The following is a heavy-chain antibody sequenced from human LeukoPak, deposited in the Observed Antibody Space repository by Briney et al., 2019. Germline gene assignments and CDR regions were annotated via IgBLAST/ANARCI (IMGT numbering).Heavy chain of an antibody. D-gene: IGHD3-22*01. Sequence: PGGSLRLSCAASGFTVSSNYMSWVRQAPGKGLEWVSVIYSGGSTYYADSVKGRFTIPRDNSKNTLYLQMNSLRAEDTAVYYCARDRHDSSGYGYWGQGTLVTVSS. CDR1: GFTVSSNY. CDR2: IYSGGST. V-gene: IGHV3-53*01. CDR3: ARDRHDSSGYGY. J-gene: IGHJ4*02.